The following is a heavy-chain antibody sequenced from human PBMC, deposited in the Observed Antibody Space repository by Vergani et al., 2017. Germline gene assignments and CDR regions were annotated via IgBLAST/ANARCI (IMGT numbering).Heavy chain of an antibody. CDR3: ARAGVYDYVWGSYSYYGMDV. V-gene: IGHV1-18*04. Sequence: QVQLVQSGAEVKKPGASVTVSCKASGYTFTSYGISWVRQAPGQGLEWMGWISAYNGNTNYAQKLQGRVTMTTDTSTSTAYMELRSLRSDDTAVYYCARAGVYDYVWGSYSYYGMDVWGQGTTVTVSS. CDR2: ISAYNGNT. D-gene: IGHD3-16*01. J-gene: IGHJ6*02. CDR1: GYTFTSYG.